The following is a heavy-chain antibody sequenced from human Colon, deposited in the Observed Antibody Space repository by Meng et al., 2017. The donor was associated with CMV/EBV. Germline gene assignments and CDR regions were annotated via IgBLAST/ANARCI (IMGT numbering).Heavy chain of an antibody. CDR1: GGSITSYY. D-gene: IGHD2-15*01. CDR3: AREGRRGTSLPPYFHYYGVDV. J-gene: IGHJ6*02. CDR2: IYDSGST. V-gene: IGHV4-59*01. Sequence: SETLSLTCSVSGGSITSYYWTWIRQPPGKGLEWIGFIYDSGSTNYNPSPKTRVTISLDSPKNQFSLRLHSLTAADPAVYFCAREGRRGTSLPPYFHYYGVDVWGQGTTVTVSS.